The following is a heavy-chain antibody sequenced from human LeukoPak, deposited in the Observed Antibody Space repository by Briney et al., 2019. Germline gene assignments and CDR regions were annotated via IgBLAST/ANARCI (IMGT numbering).Heavy chain of an antibody. CDR2: IYSDGTS. V-gene: IGHV3-53*01. Sequence: PGGSLRLSCAASGFTVSNSYMSWIRQAPGKGLEWVSVIYSDGTSYYADSVKARFSISRDNSKNTLYLQMNSLRAEDTAVYYCAKDRVYSSGWYYFDYWGQGTLVTVSS. D-gene: IGHD6-19*01. CDR1: GFTVSNSY. J-gene: IGHJ4*02. CDR3: AKDRVYSSGWYYFDY.